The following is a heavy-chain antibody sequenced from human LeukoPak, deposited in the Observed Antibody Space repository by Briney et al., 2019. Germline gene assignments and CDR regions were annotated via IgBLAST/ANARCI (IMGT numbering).Heavy chain of an antibody. V-gene: IGHV3-9*01. Sequence: PGGSLRLSCAASGFTFDDYAMHWVRQAPGKGLEWVSGISWNSGSIGYADSVKGRFTISRDNAKNSLYLQMNSLRAEDTALYYCAKIGGYYDSSGYWYFDLWGRGTLVTVSS. J-gene: IGHJ2*01. CDR1: GFTFDDYA. D-gene: IGHD3-22*01. CDR2: ISWNSGSI. CDR3: AKIGGYYDSSGYWYFDL.